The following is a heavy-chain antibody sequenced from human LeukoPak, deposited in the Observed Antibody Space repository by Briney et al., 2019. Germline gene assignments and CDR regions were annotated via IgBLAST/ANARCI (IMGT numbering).Heavy chain of an antibody. V-gene: IGHV4-59*01. Sequence: ASETLSLTCTVSGGSISSYYWSWIRQPPGKGLEWIGYIYYSGSTNYNPSLKSRVTISVDTSKNQFSLKLSSVTAADTAVYYCARVKSWFDPWGQGTLVTVSS. CDR1: GGSISSYY. CDR3: ARVKSWFDP. CDR2: IYYSGST. J-gene: IGHJ5*02.